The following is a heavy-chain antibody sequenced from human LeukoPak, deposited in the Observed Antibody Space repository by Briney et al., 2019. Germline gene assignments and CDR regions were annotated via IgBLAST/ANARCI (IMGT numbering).Heavy chain of an antibody. CDR2: ISGSGGST. CDR1: GFTFGSYA. V-gene: IGHV3-23*01. J-gene: IGHJ4*02. Sequence: GGSLRLSCAASGFTFGSYAMSWVRQAPGKGLEWVSAISGSGGSTYYADSVKGRFTISRDNSKNTLYLQMNSLRAEDTAVYYCAKARTNIVVVPAVLGYWGQGTLVTVSS. D-gene: IGHD2-2*01. CDR3: AKARTNIVVVPAVLGY.